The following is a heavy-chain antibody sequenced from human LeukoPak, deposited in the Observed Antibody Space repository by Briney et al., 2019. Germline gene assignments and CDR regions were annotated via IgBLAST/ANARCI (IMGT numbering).Heavy chain of an antibody. V-gene: IGHV1-2*02. D-gene: IGHD2-2*01. CDR1: GYTFTGYY. CDR2: INPNSGGT. Sequence: ASVKVSCKASGYTFTGYYMHWVRQAPGQVLEWMGWINPNSGGTNYAQKFQGRVTMTRDTSISTAYMELSRLRSDDTAVYYCARGPVCSSTSCYPRFDYWGQGTLVTVSS. CDR3: ARGPVCSSTSCYPRFDY. J-gene: IGHJ4*02.